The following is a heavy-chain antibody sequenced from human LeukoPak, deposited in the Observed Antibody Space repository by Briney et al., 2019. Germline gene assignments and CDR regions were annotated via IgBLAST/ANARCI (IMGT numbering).Heavy chain of an antibody. CDR1: GFTFSSYA. J-gene: IGHJ4*02. D-gene: IGHD4-23*01. CDR3: ARDGVRAGGNRGVVFDY. Sequence: PGGSLRLSCAASGFTFSSYAMSWVRQAPGKGLEWVSAISGSGGSTYYADSVKGRFTISRDNSKNTLYLQMNSLRAEDTAVYYCARDGVRAGGNRGVVFDYWGQGTLVTVSS. V-gene: IGHV3-23*01. CDR2: ISGSGGST.